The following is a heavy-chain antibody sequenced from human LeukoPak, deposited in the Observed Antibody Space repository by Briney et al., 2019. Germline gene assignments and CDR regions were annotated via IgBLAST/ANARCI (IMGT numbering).Heavy chain of an antibody. D-gene: IGHD4-17*01. CDR3: ARSGTVTGLDY. CDR1: GYSISSGYY. V-gene: IGHV4-38-2*02. Sequence: SETLSLTCTVSGYSISSGYYWGWIRQPPGKGLEWIGSIYHSGSTYYNPSLKSRVTISVDTSKNQFSLKLSSVTAADTAVYYCARSGTVTGLDYWGQGTLVTVSS. J-gene: IGHJ4*02. CDR2: IYHSGST.